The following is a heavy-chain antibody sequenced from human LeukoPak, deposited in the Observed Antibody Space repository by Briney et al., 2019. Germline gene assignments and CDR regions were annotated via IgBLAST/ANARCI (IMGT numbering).Heavy chain of an antibody. V-gene: IGHV4-59*01. D-gene: IGHD3-10*01. J-gene: IGHJ4*02. CDR2: LFYSGST. CDR1: GGSISSYY. CDR3: ATVAVIRGVTYFDY. Sequence: PSETLSLTCTVSGGSISSYYWSWIQQPPGKGLEWIAYLFYSGSTDYNPSLESRVTISVDTSKNQFSLKLRSVTAADTAVYYCATVAVIRGVTYFDYWGQGTLVTVSS.